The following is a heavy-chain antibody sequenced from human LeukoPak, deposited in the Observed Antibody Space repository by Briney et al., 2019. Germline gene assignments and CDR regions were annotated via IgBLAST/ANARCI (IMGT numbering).Heavy chain of an antibody. CDR1: GFTFSSFS. Sequence: PGGSLRLSCVASGFTFSSFSMHWVRQAPGNGLEWVAVISHDGSPKSYADSVRGRFTISRDNSKNTLSLQMNTLRPEDTALFYCARDPNRLADYGGDYFDHWGQGTLVTVSS. CDR2: ISHDGSPK. V-gene: IGHV3-30*04. J-gene: IGHJ4*02. CDR3: ARDPNRLADYGGDYFDH. D-gene: IGHD4-23*01.